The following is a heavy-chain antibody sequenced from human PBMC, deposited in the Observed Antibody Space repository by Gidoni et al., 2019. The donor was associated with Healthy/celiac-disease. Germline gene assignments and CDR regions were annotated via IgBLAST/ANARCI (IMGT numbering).Heavy chain of an antibody. D-gene: IGHD3-22*01. V-gene: IGHV3-73*02. Sequence: EVQLVESGGGLVQPGGSLQLSCAASGFTFRGSAMPWVRQASGKGLEGVGRIRSKANSYATAYAASVKGRFTISRDDSKNTAYLQMNSLKTEDTAVYYCIYDSSGYLYWGQGTLVTVSS. CDR3: IYDSSGYLY. J-gene: IGHJ4*02. CDR1: GFTFRGSA. CDR2: IRSKANSYAT.